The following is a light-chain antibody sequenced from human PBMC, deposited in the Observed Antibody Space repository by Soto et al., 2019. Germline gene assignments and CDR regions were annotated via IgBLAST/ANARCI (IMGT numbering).Light chain of an antibody. CDR1: QSVSSN. CDR3: QQYNNWPQT. V-gene: IGKV3-15*01. Sequence: EIVLTQSPATLSLSPGARATLSCRASQSVSSNLAWYHQKPGQAPRLLIYGASTRATGIPARFSGGGSETEFTLTISSLQSEDFAVYYCQQYNNWPQTFGQGTKVDIK. J-gene: IGKJ1*01. CDR2: GAS.